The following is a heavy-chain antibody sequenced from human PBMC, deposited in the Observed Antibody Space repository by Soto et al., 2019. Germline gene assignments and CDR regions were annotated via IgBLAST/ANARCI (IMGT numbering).Heavy chain of an antibody. J-gene: IGHJ4*01. Sequence: GGSLRLSCAASGFVFRVYWMSWVRQAPGKGLEWVANIKEDGSEANYVDSVKGRFAVSRDKDTLYLQLNSLTPEDAAVYYCARSRRQWFGGTLSYYFDFWGHGTLVTVSS. CDR3: ARSRRQWFGGTLSYYFDF. CDR1: GFVFRVYW. D-gene: IGHD3-10*01. V-gene: IGHV3-7*01. CDR2: IKEDGSEA.